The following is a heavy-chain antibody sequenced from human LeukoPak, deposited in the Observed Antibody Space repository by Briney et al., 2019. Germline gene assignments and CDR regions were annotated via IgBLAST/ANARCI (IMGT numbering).Heavy chain of an antibody. CDR2: MNPNSGNT. D-gene: IGHD3-10*01. J-gene: IGHJ6*03. CDR3: ARGERLLWFGELGDYYYYYMDV. Sequence: ASVKVSCKASGYTFTSYGINWVRQATGQGLEWMGWMNPNSGNTGYAQKFQGRVTITRNTSISTAYMELSSLRSEDTAVYYCARGERLLWFGELGDYYYYYMDVWGKGTTVTVSS. V-gene: IGHV1-8*03. CDR1: GYTFTSYG.